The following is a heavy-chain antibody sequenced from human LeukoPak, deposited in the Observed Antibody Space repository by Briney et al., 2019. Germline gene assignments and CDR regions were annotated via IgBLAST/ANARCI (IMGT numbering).Heavy chain of an antibody. CDR3: ARLGISAWFPGEY. J-gene: IGHJ4*02. Sequence: GESLKISCNAAGYSFTSYWIAWVRQMPGKGLEGMGMIWTGDSDTRYSPSFQGQVTISADKSISTAYLQWSSLKASDTAMYYCARLGISAWFPGEYWGQGTLVPVSS. CDR1: GYSFTSYW. V-gene: IGHV5-51*01. D-gene: IGHD3-10*01. CDR2: IWTGDSDT.